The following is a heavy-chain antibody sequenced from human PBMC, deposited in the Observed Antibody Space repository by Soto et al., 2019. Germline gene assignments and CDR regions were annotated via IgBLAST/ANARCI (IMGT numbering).Heavy chain of an antibody. CDR3: ASKVGFLEWLYTDDYYGMEV. V-gene: IGHV4-61*01. CDR1: GDSLRSAPYF. Sequence: ASETLPLTCSVFGDSLRSAPYFWGWVRQPPGKGLEWIGYIYYSGSTNYNPSLKSRVTISVDTSKNQFSLKLSSVTAADTAVYYCASKVGFLEWLYTDDYYGMEVWGQGTTVTVSS. D-gene: IGHD3-3*01. J-gene: IGHJ6*02. CDR2: IYYSGST.